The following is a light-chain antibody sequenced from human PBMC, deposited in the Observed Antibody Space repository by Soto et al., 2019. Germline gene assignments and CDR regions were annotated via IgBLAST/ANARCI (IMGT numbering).Light chain of an antibody. J-gene: IGKJ1*01. V-gene: IGKV3-15*01. CDR2: GAS. CDR3: QQYDNLPRT. Sequence: EIVMTQSPATLSVSPGERATLSCRASQSVSSNLAWYQQKPGQAPRLLIYGASTRATGIPARFSGSGSGTEFTLTIRSLQSEDFAVYYCQQYDNLPRTFGQGTKVEI. CDR1: QSVSSN.